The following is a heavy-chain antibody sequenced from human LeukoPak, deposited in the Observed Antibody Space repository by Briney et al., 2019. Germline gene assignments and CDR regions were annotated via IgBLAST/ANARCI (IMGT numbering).Heavy chain of an antibody. V-gene: IGHV3-30*04. CDR3: ARDRWDIVVVVAVRFDY. J-gene: IGHJ4*02. D-gene: IGHD2-15*01. Sequence: GGSLRLSCAASGFTFSSYAMHWVRQAPGKGLEWVAVISYDGSNKYYADSVKGRFTISRDNSKNTLYLQMNSLRAEDTAVYYCARDRWDIVVVVAVRFDYWGQGTLVTVSS. CDR2: ISYDGSNK. CDR1: GFTFSSYA.